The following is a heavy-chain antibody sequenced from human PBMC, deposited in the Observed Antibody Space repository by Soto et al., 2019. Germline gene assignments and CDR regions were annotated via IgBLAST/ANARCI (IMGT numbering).Heavy chain of an antibody. CDR3: TTEKRGAFDI. Sequence: GGSLRLSCAASGFTFSNAWTSWVRQAPGKGMEWVGRIKSKTDGGTTDYAAPVKGRLTISRDDSKSTLYLQMNSLKTEDTAVYYCTTEKRGAFDIWGQGTMVTVSS. CDR2: IKSKTDGGTT. CDR1: GFTFSNAW. V-gene: IGHV3-15*01. J-gene: IGHJ3*02. D-gene: IGHD3-16*01.